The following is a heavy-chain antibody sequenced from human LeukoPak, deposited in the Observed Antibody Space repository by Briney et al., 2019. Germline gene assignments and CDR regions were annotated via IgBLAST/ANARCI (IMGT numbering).Heavy chain of an antibody. D-gene: IGHD5-24*01. CDR2: IYHSGST. V-gene: IGHV4-59*04. CDR3: AIDGDGYNDFDY. J-gene: IGHJ4*02. CDR1: GGSINSYY. Sequence: PSETLSLTCTVSGGSINSYYWSWIRQPPGKGLEWIGSIYHSGSTYYNPSLKSRVTISVDTSKNQFSLNLISVTAADTAVYYCAIDGDGYNDFDYWGQGTMVTVSS.